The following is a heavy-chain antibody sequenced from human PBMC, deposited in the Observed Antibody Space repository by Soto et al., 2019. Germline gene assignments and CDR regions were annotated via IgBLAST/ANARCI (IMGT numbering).Heavy chain of an antibody. CDR1: GGSISSGGYY. J-gene: IGHJ5*02. Sequence: HVQLQESGPGLVKPSQTLSLTCTVSGGSISSGGYYWSWIRQHPGKGLEWIGYIYYSGSTYSNPSLKSRVTISLDTSKNQFSLKLSSVTAADTAGYYCARIRPFWFDPWGQGTLVTVSS. CDR2: IYYSGST. V-gene: IGHV4-31*03. CDR3: ARIRPFWFDP.